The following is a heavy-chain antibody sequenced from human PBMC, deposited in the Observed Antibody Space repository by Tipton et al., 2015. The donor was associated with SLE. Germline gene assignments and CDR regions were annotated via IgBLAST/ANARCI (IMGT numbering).Heavy chain of an antibody. CDR1: GYTFTSYG. Sequence: QLVQSGAEVKKPGASGKDSCKASGYTFTSYGISWVRQAPGQGLEWMGWISAYNGNTNYAQKLQGRVTMTTDTSTSTAYMQLRSLRSDDTAVYYCARPSGYTAMAPYYYYFDYWGQGALVTVSS. V-gene: IGHV1-18*01. D-gene: IGHD5-18*01. CDR3: ARPSGYTAMAPYYYYFDY. CDR2: ISAYNGNT. J-gene: IGHJ4*02.